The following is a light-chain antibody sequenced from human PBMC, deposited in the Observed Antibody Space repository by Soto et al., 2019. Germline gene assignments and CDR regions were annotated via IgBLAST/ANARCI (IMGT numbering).Light chain of an antibody. CDR1: TGVVSSGYF. CDR3: LLYSGGVWV. CDR2: STN. J-gene: IGLJ3*02. Sequence: QTVVTQEPSLTVSPGGTVTLTCASSTGVVSSGYFPNWFQQKPGQAPRALIYSTNNRHSWTPARFSGSLLGGTAALTLSGVQPEDEAEYYCLLYSGGVWVFGGGTKLTVL. V-gene: IGLV7-43*01.